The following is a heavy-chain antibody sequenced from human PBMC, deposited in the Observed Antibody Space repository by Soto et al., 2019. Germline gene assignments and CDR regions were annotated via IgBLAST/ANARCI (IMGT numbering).Heavy chain of an antibody. CDR2: IKSKTDGGTT. Sequence: EVQLVESGGGLVKHGGSLRLSCAASGFTFSNAWMNWVRQAPGKRLEWVGRIKSKTDGGTTDYAAPVKGRFTISRDDSKNTLYLQMNSLKTEDTAVYYCTTGPRVAARPRSYWGQGTLVTFSS. V-gene: IGHV3-15*07. CDR1: GFTFSNAW. J-gene: IGHJ4*02. CDR3: TTGPRVAARPRSY. D-gene: IGHD6-6*01.